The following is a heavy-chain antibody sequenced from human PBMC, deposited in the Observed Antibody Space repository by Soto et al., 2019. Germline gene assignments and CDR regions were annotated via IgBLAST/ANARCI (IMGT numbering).Heavy chain of an antibody. D-gene: IGHD6-13*01. Sequence: LSLTCAVSGGSISSGGYSWSWIRQPPGKGLEWIGYIYHSGSTYYNPSLKSRVTISVDRSKNQFSLKLSSVTAADTAVYYCARRIAPAGTNNWFDPWGQGTLVTVSS. CDR1: GGSISSGGYS. V-gene: IGHV4-30-2*01. CDR3: ARRIAPAGTNNWFDP. J-gene: IGHJ5*02. CDR2: IYHSGST.